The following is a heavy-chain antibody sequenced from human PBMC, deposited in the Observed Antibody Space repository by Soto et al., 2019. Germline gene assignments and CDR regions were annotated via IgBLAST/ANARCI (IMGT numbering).Heavy chain of an antibody. V-gene: IGHV4-31*11. CDR2: IYYSGST. CDR3: ARGLVWFGEHADLHAFDI. Sequence: PSETLSLTCAVSDGSISSGGYSWSWIRQPPGKGLEWIGYIYYSGSTYYNPSLKSRVTISVDTSKNQFSLKLSSVTAADTAVYYCARGLVWFGEHADLHAFDIWGQGTMVTVSS. J-gene: IGHJ3*02. D-gene: IGHD3-10*01. CDR1: DGSISSGGYS.